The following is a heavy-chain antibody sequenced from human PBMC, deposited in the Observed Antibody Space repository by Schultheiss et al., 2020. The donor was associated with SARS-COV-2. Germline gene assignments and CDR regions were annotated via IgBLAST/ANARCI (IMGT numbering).Heavy chain of an antibody. CDR1: GFPFSTYW. V-gene: IGHV3-7*01. J-gene: IGHJ4*02. CDR3: ARSGYCGGDCHRGWLNY. D-gene: IGHD2-21*02. Sequence: GGSLRLSCAASGFPFSTYWMTWVRQAPGKGLEWVGNIKYDGSETNYVDSVKGRFTISRDNAKNSLYLQMNSLRAEDTAIYYCARSGYCGGDCHRGWLNYWGQGTLVTVSS. CDR2: IKYDGSET.